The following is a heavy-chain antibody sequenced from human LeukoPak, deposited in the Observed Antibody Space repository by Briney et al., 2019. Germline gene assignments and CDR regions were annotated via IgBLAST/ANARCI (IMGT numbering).Heavy chain of an antibody. CDR1: GFTFSSYD. Sequence: GGSLRLSCAASGFTFSSYDMHWVRQATGKGLEWVSAIGVAANTFYSGSVKGRFTISRENAKNSLYLLMSSLRAEDTAVYYCARDRYSSSWGPFDYWGQGTLVTVSS. V-gene: IGHV3-13*01. CDR2: IGVAANT. D-gene: IGHD6-13*01. J-gene: IGHJ4*02. CDR3: ARDRYSSSWGPFDY.